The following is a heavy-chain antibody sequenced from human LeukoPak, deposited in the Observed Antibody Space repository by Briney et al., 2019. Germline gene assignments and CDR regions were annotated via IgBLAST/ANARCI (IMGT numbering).Heavy chain of an antibody. V-gene: IGHV3-30*01. Sequence: GGSLRLSCAASGFTFSSYAMHWVRQAPGKGLEWVAVISYDGSNKYYADSVKGRFTISRDNSKNTLYLQMNSLRAEDTAVYYCAGDPSCWLFGYWGQGTLVTVSS. CDR1: GFTFSSYA. J-gene: IGHJ4*02. CDR3: AGDPSCWLFGY. CDR2: ISYDGSNK. D-gene: IGHD6-19*01.